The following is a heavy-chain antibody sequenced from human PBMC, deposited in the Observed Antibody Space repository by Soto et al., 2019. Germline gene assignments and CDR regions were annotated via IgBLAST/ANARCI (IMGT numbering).Heavy chain of an antibody. J-gene: IGHJ5*02. V-gene: IGHV4-59*01. D-gene: IGHD2-2*01. CDR3: ARFGGYCSSTSCLNWLDP. CDR1: GGSISSYY. Sequence: SETLSLTCTVSGGSISSYYWSWIRQPPGKGLEWIGYIYYSGSTNYNPSLKSRVTISVDTSKNQFSLKLSSVTAADTAVYYCARFGGYCSSTSCLNWLDPWGQGTLVTVSS. CDR2: IYYSGST.